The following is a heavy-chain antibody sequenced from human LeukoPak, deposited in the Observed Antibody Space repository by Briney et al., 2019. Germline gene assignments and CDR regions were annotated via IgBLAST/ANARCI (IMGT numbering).Heavy chain of an antibody. V-gene: IGHV3-23*01. Sequence: GGSLRLSCAASGFTSSSYAMSWVRQAPGKGLEWVSAISGSGGSTYYADSVKGRFTISRDNSLNTLYLQMNSLRAEDTAVYFYAKRGIVIRGVLIFGFHKEAYYFDSWGQGILVTVSS. CDR1: GFTSSSYA. CDR3: AKRGIVIRGVLIFGFHKEAYYFDS. J-gene: IGHJ4*02. CDR2: ISGSGGST. D-gene: IGHD3-10*01.